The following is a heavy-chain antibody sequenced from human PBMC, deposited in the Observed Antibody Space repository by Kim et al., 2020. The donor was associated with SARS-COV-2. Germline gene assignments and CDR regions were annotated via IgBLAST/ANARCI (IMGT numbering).Heavy chain of an antibody. CDR3: ARGHAEIAVAGTRFDY. D-gene: IGHD6-19*01. Sequence: SETLFLTCTVSGGSVSSGSYYWSWIRQPPGKGLEWIGYIYYSGSTNYNPSLKSRVTISVDTSKNQFSLKLSSVTAADTAVYYCARGHAEIAVAGTRFDYWGQGTLVTVSS. CDR1: GGSVSSGSYY. J-gene: IGHJ4*02. V-gene: IGHV4-61*01. CDR2: IYYSGST.